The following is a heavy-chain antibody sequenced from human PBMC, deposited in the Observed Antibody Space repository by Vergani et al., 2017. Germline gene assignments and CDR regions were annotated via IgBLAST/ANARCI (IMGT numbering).Heavy chain of an antibody. D-gene: IGHD6-13*01. J-gene: IGHJ4*02. Sequence: EVQLVESGGGLVQPGRSLRLSCAASGFTFDDYAMHWVRQAPGKGLEWVSGISWNSGSIGYADSVKGRFTISRDNAKNSLYLQMNSLRAEDTALYYCAKWSGPDSWSGWFGYWGQGTLVTVSS. CDR3: AKWSGPDSWSGWFGY. CDR1: GFTFDDYA. V-gene: IGHV3-9*01. CDR2: ISWNSGSI.